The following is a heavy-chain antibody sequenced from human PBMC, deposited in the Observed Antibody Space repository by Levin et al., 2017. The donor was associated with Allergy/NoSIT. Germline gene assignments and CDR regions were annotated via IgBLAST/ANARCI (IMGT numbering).Heavy chain of an antibody. CDR2: ISSSSSTI. Sequence: GESLKISCAASGFTFSSYSMNWVRQAPGKGLEWVSYISSSSSTIYYADSVKGRFTISRDNAKNSLYLQMNSLRDEDTAVYYCARDAVITGTMNDAFDIWGQGTMVTVSS. J-gene: IGHJ3*02. V-gene: IGHV3-48*02. D-gene: IGHD1-7*01. CDR1: GFTFSSYS. CDR3: ARDAVITGTMNDAFDI.